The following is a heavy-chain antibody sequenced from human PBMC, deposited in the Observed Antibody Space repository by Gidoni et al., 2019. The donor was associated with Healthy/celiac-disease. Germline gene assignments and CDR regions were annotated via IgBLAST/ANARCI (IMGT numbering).Heavy chain of an antibody. CDR1: GFTFSSYG. J-gene: IGHJ4*02. V-gene: IGHV3-30*18. CDR3: AKGGDYVDV. CDR2: ISYDGSNK. Sequence: QVQLVESGGGVVQPGRSLRLSCAASGFTFSSYGMHWVRQAPGKGLEWVAVISYDGSNKYYADSVKGRFTISRDNSKNTLYLQMNSLRAEDTAVYYCAKGGDYVDVGGQGTLVTVSS. D-gene: IGHD4-17*01.